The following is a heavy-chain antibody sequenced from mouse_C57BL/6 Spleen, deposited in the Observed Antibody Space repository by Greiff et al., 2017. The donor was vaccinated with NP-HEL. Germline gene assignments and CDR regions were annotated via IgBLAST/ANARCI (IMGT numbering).Heavy chain of an antibody. Sequence: QVHVKQSGAELARPGASVKLSCKASGYTFTSYGISWVKQRTGQGLEWIGRIDPNSGGTKYNEKFKSKATLTVDKPSSTAYMQLSSLTSEDSAVYYCARDLGGFDYWGQGTTLTVSS. CDR3: ARDLGGFDY. CDR1: GYTFTSYG. J-gene: IGHJ2*01. D-gene: IGHD4-1*01. CDR2: IDPNSGGT. V-gene: IGHV1-72*01.